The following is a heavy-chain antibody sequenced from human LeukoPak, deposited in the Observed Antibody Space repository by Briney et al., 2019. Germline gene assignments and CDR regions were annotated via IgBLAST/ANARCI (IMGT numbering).Heavy chain of an antibody. V-gene: IGHV1-18*01. CDR3: ARGTDPVRSGWYVDLDL. CDR2: ISAYNGNT. D-gene: IGHD6-19*01. J-gene: IGHJ2*01. Sequence: ASVKVSCKASGYTFTSYGISWVRQAPGQGLEWMGWISAYNGNTNYAQKLQGRVTMTTDTSTSTAYMELRSLRSDDTAVYYCARGTDPVRSGWYVDLDLWGRGTLVTVSS. CDR1: GYTFTSYG.